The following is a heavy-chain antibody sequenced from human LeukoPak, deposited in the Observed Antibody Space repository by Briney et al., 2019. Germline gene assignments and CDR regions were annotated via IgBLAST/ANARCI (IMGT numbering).Heavy chain of an antibody. CDR1: GFTYEDYA. CDR3: ARGLYRSGWFMTDD. Sequence: GGSLRLSWAPSGFTYEDYAMHWVRHAPGKGLEWVSGISWNSGSIAYADSVKGRFTISRDTAKKSLYLQMNSLRAEDTASYYCARGLYRSGWFMTDDCGQGSLVTVSS. CDR2: ISWNSGSI. J-gene: IGHJ4*02. D-gene: IGHD6-19*01. V-gene: IGHV3-9*01.